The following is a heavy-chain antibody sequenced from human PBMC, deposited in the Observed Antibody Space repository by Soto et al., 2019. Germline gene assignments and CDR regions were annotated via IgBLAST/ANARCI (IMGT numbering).Heavy chain of an antibody. CDR1: GYTFTSYA. V-gene: IGHV1-3*01. J-gene: IGHJ4*02. CDR3: ARRYGYYFDY. D-gene: IGHD3-9*01. CDR2: INAGIGDT. Sequence: ASVKVSCKASGYTFTSYAMHWVRQAPGQRLEWMGWINAGIGDTEYSEKFQGRVTITRDTSASTAYMELSSLRSEDTAVYYCARRYGYYFDYWGQGTLVTSPQ.